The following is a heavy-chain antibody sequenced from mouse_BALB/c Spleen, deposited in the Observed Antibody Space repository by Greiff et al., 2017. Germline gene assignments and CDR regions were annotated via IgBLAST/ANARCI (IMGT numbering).Heavy chain of an antibody. D-gene: IGHD2-2*01. CDR2: IRNKANGYTT. CDR1: GFTFTDYY. J-gene: IGHJ4*01. V-gene: IGHV7-3*02. Sequence: EVQRVESGGGLVQPGGSLRLSCATSGFTFTDYYTSWVCLPPGKALEWMGLIRNKANGYTTEYSASVKARFTITRDNSQSILYLQMSTLRAEDSTTCYSARELWLRRMMGYWGQGTSVTVTS. CDR3: ARELWLRRMMGY.